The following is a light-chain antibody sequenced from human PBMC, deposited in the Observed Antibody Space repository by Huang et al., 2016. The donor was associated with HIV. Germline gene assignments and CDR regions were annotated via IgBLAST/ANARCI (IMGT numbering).Light chain of an antibody. J-gene: IGKJ4*01. CDR3: HQYYRTPLT. Sequence: DIVMTQSPDSLAVSLGEGAIINCKSSQSVLYSYSNKNYLAWYQQKPGQPPKLLIYWASTRQSGVPDRFSGSGSGTDFTLSISSLQAEDVAVYYCHQYYRTPLTFGGGTKVEIK. CDR1: QSVLYSYSNKNY. CDR2: WAS. V-gene: IGKV4-1*01.